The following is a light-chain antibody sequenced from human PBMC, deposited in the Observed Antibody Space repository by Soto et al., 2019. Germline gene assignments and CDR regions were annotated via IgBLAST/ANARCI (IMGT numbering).Light chain of an antibody. CDR3: RSYTSSSVWV. CDR2: DVS. CDR1: SSDVGGYNY. J-gene: IGLJ3*02. Sequence: QSALTQPASVSGSPGQSITISCTGTSSDVGGYNYVSWYQQHPGKAPKLMIYDVSKRPSGISNRFSGSKSGNTASLTISGPQAEDEADYYCRSYTSSSVWVFGGGTKVTVL. V-gene: IGLV2-14*03.